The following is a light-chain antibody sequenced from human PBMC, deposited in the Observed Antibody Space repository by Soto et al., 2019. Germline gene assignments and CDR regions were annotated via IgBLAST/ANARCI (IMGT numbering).Light chain of an antibody. CDR2: GAS. Sequence: EIMLTHSRATLSVSPGEGGTLSCRASQSVYSNVAWYQQKPGQAPRLLIYGASTRATGIPARFSGSGSETEFTLTISSLQPEDFATYYCQQSYSTLRTFGQGTKVDI. J-gene: IGKJ1*01. CDR3: QQSYSTLRT. V-gene: IGKV3-15*01. CDR1: QSVYSN.